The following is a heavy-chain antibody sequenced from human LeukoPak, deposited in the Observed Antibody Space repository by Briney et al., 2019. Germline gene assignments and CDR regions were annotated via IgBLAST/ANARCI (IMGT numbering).Heavy chain of an antibody. CDR3: ARDNWNEEPFDY. D-gene: IGHD1-20*01. Sequence: PGGSLRLSCAASGSTFSSYSMNWVRQAPGKGLEWVSSISSSSSYIYYADSVKGRFTISRDNAKNSLYLQMNSPRAEDTAVYYCARDNWNEEPFDYWGQGTLVTVSS. J-gene: IGHJ4*02. CDR2: ISSSSSYI. CDR1: GSTFSSYS. V-gene: IGHV3-21*01.